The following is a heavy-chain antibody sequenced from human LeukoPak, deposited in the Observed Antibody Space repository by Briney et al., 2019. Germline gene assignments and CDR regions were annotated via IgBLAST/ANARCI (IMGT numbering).Heavy chain of an antibody. CDR1: GFTFSDYY. V-gene: IGHV3-11*03. J-gene: IGHJ4*02. CDR3: AKSSSGWWSFDY. Sequence: GGSPRLSCAASGFTFSDYYMSWIRQAPGKGLEWVSYISSSSSYTNYADSVKGRFTISRDNSKNTVSLQMNSLRAEDTAVYYCAKSSSGWWSFDYWGQGTLVTVSP. D-gene: IGHD6-19*01. CDR2: ISSSSSYT.